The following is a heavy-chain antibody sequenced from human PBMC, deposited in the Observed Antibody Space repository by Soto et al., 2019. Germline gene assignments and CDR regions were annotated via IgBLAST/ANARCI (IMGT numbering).Heavy chain of an antibody. Sequence: PSETLSLTCTFSGGSISISSYYWGLIRQPPGKGLEWIGSIYYSGSTYYNPSLKSRVTISVDTSKNQFSLKLSSVTAADTAVYYCARPYGEGAFDIWGQGTVVTVS. V-gene: IGHV4-39*01. CDR3: ARPYGEGAFDI. J-gene: IGHJ3*02. D-gene: IGHD4-17*01. CDR1: GGSISISSYY. CDR2: IYYSGST.